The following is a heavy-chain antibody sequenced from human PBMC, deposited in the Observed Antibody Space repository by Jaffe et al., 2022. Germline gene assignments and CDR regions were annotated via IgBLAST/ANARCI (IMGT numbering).Heavy chain of an antibody. CDR2: IYTSGST. CDR1: GGSISSGSYY. CDR3: ARGYCSSTSCYAGTHNNYFDY. V-gene: IGHV4-61*02. D-gene: IGHD2-2*01. Sequence: QVQLQESGPGLVKPSQTLSLTCTVSGGSISSGSYYWSWIRQPAGKGLEWIGRIYTSGSTNYNPSLKSRVTISVDTSKNQFSLKLSSVTAADTAVYYCARGYCSSTSCYAGTHNNYFDYWGQGTLVTVSS. J-gene: IGHJ4*02.